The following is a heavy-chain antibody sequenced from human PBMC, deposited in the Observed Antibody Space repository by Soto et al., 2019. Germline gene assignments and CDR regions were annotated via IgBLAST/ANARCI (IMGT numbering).Heavy chain of an antibody. V-gene: IGHV3-23*01. J-gene: IGHJ4*02. CDR3: AKDLAVVVVAVHFDY. CDR1: GFTFSSYA. CDR2: ISGSGGST. D-gene: IGHD2-15*01. Sequence: PVGSLRLSCAASGFTFSSYAMSWVRQAPGKGLEWVSAISGSGGSTYYADSVKGRFTISRDNSKNTLYLQMNSLRAEDTAVYYCAKDLAVVVVAVHFDYWGQGTLVTVSS.